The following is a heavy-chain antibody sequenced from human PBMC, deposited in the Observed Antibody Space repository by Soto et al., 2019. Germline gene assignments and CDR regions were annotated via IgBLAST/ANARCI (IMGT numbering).Heavy chain of an antibody. V-gene: IGHV4-61*01. CDR1: GGSVSSGSYY. Sequence: QVQLQESGPGLVKPSETLSLTCTVSGGSVSSGSYYWSWIRQPPGKGLEWIGYIYYSGSTNYNPSLKSRVTISVDTSKNQFSLKLSSVTAADAAVYYCARAEGGSDYWGQRTLVTVSS. CDR3: ARAEGGSDY. D-gene: IGHD3-16*01. CDR2: IYYSGST. J-gene: IGHJ4*02.